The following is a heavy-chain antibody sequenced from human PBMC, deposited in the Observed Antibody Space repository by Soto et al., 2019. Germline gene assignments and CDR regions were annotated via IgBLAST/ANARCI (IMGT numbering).Heavy chain of an antibody. D-gene: IGHD1-26*01. V-gene: IGHV4-31*03. J-gene: IGHJ4*02. CDR3: ARGRPMLGAKTFFDY. Sequence: TSETLSLTCKVSGDSVSRGGDFWCWIRQHPGMALEWIGYISYSGTTYYTPSLRSRVSISIDTSQNQFSLRLDSVTAADTAVYYCARGRPMLGAKTFFDYWGQGTRVTAPQ. CDR2: ISYSGTT. CDR1: GDSVSRGGDF.